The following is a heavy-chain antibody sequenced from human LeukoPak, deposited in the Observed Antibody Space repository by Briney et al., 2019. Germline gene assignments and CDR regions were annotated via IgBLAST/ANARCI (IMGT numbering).Heavy chain of an antibody. J-gene: IGHJ4*02. CDR1: GYTFSNYA. D-gene: IGHD2-2*01. V-gene: IGHV3-23*01. CDR3: AKEVIVVPPAKVFDY. Sequence: GGSLRLSCAGSGYTFSNYAMSWVRQAPGKGLEWVSAISGSGGSTYYADSVKGRFTISRDNSKNTLYLQMSSLRAEDTAVYYCAKEVIVVPPAKVFDYWGREPWSPSPQ. CDR2: ISGSGGST.